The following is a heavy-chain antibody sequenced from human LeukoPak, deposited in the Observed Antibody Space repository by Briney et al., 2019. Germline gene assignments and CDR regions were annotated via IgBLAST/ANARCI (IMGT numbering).Heavy chain of an antibody. CDR3: ASSLSGSYMDDAFDI. V-gene: IGHV4-59*01. CDR2: IYYSGST. D-gene: IGHD1-26*01. J-gene: IGHJ3*02. Sequence: SETLSLTCTVSGGSISSYYWSWIRQPPGKGLEWIGYIYYSGSTNYNPSLKSRVTISVDTSKNQFSLKLSSVTAADTAVYYCASSLSGSYMDDAFDIWGQGTMVTVSS. CDR1: GGSISSYY.